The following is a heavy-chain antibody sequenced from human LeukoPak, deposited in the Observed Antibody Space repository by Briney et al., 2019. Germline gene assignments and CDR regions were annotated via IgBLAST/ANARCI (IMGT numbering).Heavy chain of an antibody. CDR3: AKCRSTSCYIDY. J-gene: IGHJ4*02. V-gene: IGHV3-30-3*02. Sequence: GRSLRLSCAASGFTFSSYAMHWVRQAPGKGLEWVAVISYDGSNKYYADSVKGRFTISRDNSKNTVYLQMNSLKTEDTAVYYCAKCRSTSCYIDYWGQGTVVTVSS. CDR2: ISYDGSNK. D-gene: IGHD2-2*02. CDR1: GFTFSSYA.